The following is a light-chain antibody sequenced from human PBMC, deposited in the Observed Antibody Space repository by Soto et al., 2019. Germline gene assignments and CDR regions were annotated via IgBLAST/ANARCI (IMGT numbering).Light chain of an antibody. V-gene: IGKV1-5*01. CDR2: DAS. CDR3: KHYGGMWT. Sequence: DIQMTQSPSTLSASVGDRITITCRASPNIGNRLAWYQQKPGKAPKVLIYDASSLESGVPSRFSGSGSGTDFILTISSLQPDDSATYYCKHYGGMWTFGQGTKVEIK. J-gene: IGKJ1*01. CDR1: PNIGNR.